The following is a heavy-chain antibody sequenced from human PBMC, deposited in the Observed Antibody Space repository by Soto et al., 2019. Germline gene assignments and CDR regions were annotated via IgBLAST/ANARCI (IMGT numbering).Heavy chain of an antibody. CDR1: GFTFSNAW. CDR3: TTGGEAPKTGY. V-gene: IGHV3-15*01. D-gene: IGHD1-1*01. CDR2: IKGKSDGGTT. Sequence: GGSLRLSCAASGFTFSNAWMSWVRQAPGKGLEWVGRIKGKSDGGTTDYGAPVQGRFTISRDDSINTLFLQMNTLRTEDTAVNYCTTGGEAPKTGYWGQGTLVTVS. J-gene: IGHJ4*02.